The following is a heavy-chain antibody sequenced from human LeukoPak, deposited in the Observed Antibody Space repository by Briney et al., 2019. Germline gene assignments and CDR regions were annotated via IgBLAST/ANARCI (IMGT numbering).Heavy chain of an antibody. CDR3: ARDRSPHDFWSGYYTGGSGMDV. CDR1: GYTFTGYY. V-gene: IGHV1-2*06. J-gene: IGHJ6*02. D-gene: IGHD3-3*01. CDR2: INPNSGGT. Sequence: ASVNVSCKASGYTFTGYYMHWVRQAPGQGLEWMGRINPNSGGTNYAQKFQGRVTMTRDTSISTAYMELSRLRSDDTAVYYCARDRSPHDFWSGYYTGGSGMDVWGQGTTVTVSS.